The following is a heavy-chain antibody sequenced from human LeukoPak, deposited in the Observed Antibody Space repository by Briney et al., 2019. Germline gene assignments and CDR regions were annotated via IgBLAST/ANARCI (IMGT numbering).Heavy chain of an antibody. V-gene: IGHV1-3*03. CDR2: INAGNGNT. CDR1: GYTFTSYA. CDR3: ARLMITMVRGAIPGVYYYYMDV. Sequence: ASVKVSCKASGYTFTSYAMHWVRQAPGQRLEWMGWINAGNGNTKYSQEFLGRVTITRDTSASTAYMELSSLRSEDMDVYYCARLMITMVRGAIPGVYYYYMDVWGKGTTVTVSS. D-gene: IGHD3-10*01. J-gene: IGHJ6*03.